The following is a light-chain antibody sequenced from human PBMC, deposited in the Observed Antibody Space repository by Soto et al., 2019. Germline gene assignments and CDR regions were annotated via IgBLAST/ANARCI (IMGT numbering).Light chain of an antibody. CDR3: QQRINPFT. CDR2: DAS. CDR1: QSVSSY. V-gene: IGKV3-11*01. J-gene: IGKJ3*01. Sequence: EIVLTQSPATLSLSPGERATLSCRASQSVSSYLAWYQQKPGQAPRLLIYDASNRATGIPARFSGSGSGTDFPLTISSLEPEDFAVYYCQQRINPFTFGPGTKVDIK.